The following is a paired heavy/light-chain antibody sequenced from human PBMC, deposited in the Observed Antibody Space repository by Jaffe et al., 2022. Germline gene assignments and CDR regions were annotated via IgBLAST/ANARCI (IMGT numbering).Heavy chain of an antibody. CDR3: AKYYIRHFDS. CDR2: FGSGGDT. V-gene: IGHV3-23*01. D-gene: IGHD1-26*01. CDR1: GFTFSGSA. Sequence: EVQLLESGGGLVQPGGSLRLSCVASGFTFSGSAMGWVRQAPGKGLEWVSTFGSGGDTYYADSVKGRFTVSRDNSKNTLYLQMSSLRAEDTAVYYCAKYYIRHFDSWGQGTLVTVSS. J-gene: IGHJ4*02.
Light chain of an antibody. V-gene: IGLV2-14*03. Sequence: QSALTQPASVSGSPGQSITISCTGTSSDIGAYNYVSWYQQHPGRAPKLMIYDVSNRPSGVSNRFSGSKSGNTASLTISGLQAEDEADYYCSSPSSSSTRVFGGGTKLTVL. CDR2: DVS. CDR3: SSPSSSSTRV. CDR1: SSDIGAYNY. J-gene: IGLJ2*01.